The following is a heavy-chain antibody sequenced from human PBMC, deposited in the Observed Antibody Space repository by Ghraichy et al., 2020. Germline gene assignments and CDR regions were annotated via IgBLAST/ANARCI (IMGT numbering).Heavy chain of an antibody. CDR2: ISYDGSNK. CDR1: GFTFSSYG. Sequence: GGSLRLSCAASGFTFSSYGMHWVRQAPGKGLEWVAVISYDGSNKYYADSVKGRFTISRDNSKNTLYLQMNSLRAEDTAVYYCAKDYILTGYYIPGYWGQGTLVTVSS. D-gene: IGHD3-9*01. J-gene: IGHJ4*02. CDR3: AKDYILTGYYIPGY. V-gene: IGHV3-30*18.